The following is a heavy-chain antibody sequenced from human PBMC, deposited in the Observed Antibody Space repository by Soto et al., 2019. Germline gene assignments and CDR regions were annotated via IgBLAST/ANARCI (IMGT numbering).Heavy chain of an antibody. CDR2: IRSKANNFAT. CDR3: TRAQTRDCSGGTCYDANWFDP. J-gene: IGHJ5*02. V-gene: IGHV3-73*01. Sequence: GGSLRLSCAASGFTFSGSPIHWVRQASGKGLEWVARIRSKANNFATTYAASVKGRFTISRDDSKNTAYLQMDSLKTEDTAVYYCTRAQTRDCSGGTCYDANWFDPWGQGTQVTVSS. CDR1: GFTFSGSP. D-gene: IGHD2-15*01.